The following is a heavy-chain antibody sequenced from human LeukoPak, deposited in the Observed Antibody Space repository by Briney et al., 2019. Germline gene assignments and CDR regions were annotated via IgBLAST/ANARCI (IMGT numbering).Heavy chain of an antibody. V-gene: IGHV4-39*01. D-gene: IGHD6-25*01. Sequence: SETLSLTCTVSGGSISNTFYYWGWIRQPPGKGLEWIGSINYSGSTYYNPSLKGRVTMSVDTSKNQFSLKLSSVTAADTAVYYCARVERTYYYYYMDVWGKGTTVTISS. CDR3: ARVERTYYYYYMDV. CDR2: INYSGST. J-gene: IGHJ6*03. CDR1: GGSISNTFYY.